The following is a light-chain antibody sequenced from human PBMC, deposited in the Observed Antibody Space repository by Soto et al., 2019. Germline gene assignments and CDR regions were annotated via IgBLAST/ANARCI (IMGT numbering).Light chain of an antibody. V-gene: IGKV2-28*01. CDR1: QSLLHSSGYNY. CDR2: AAS. Sequence: EIVLTQSPLSLPVTPGEPASISCRSSQSLLHSSGYNYVDWYLQKPGQSPQLLIYAASSLQSGVPSRFSGSGSGTDFTLTISSLQPEDFATYYCQQSYSTFWTFGQGTKVDIK. CDR3: QQSYSTFWT. J-gene: IGKJ1*01.